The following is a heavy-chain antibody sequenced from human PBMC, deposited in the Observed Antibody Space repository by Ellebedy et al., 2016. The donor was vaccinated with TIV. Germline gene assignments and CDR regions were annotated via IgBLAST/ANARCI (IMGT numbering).Heavy chain of an antibody. J-gene: IGHJ5*02. CDR3: ARGYSGYDSYNWFDP. V-gene: IGHV4-4*02. Sequence: MPSETLSLTCAVSGGSISRSNWWSWVRQPPGKGLEWIGEIYHSGSTNYNPSLKSRVTISVDKSKNQFSLKLSSVTAADTAVYYCARGYSGYDSYNWFDPWGQGTLVTVSS. CDR1: GGSISRSNW. D-gene: IGHD5-12*01. CDR2: IYHSGST.